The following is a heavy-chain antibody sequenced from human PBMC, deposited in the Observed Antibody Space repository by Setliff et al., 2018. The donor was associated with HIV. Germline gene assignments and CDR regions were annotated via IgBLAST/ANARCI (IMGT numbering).Heavy chain of an antibody. V-gene: IGHV4-59*01. CDR2: MYASGST. CDR3: ARGPSGTYYREFDF. D-gene: IGHD1-26*01. Sequence: KTSETLSLTCTVSGVSISSYYWSWIRQPPGKGLEWIGYMYASGSTDYNPSLKSRVTISVDRFRNQFSLQLRSVTAADTAVYYCARGPSGTYYREFDFWGQGTLVTVSS. CDR1: GVSISSYY. J-gene: IGHJ4*02.